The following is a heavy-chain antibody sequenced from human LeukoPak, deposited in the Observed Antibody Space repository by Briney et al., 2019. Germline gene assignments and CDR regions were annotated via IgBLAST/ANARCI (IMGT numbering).Heavy chain of an antibody. Sequence: GGSLRLSCAASGCTFSSYSMNWVRQAPGKGLEWVSSISSSSSYIYYADSVKGRFTISRDNAKNSLYLQMHSLRAEDTAVYYCARRGMLGSRRAAYYYYMDLWAKGTTLTVSS. CDR3: ARRGMLGSRRAAYYYYMDL. J-gene: IGHJ6*03. CDR2: ISSSSSYI. V-gene: IGHV3-21*01. D-gene: IGHD3-10*02. CDR1: GCTFSSYS.